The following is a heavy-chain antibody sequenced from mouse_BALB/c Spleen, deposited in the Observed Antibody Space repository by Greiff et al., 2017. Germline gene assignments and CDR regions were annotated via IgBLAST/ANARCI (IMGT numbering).Heavy chain of an antibody. Sequence: QVQLKQPGAELVMPGASVKMSCKASGYTFTDYWMHWVKQRPGQGLEWIGAIDTSDSYTSYNQKFKGKATLTVDESSSTAYMQLSSLTSEDSAVYYCAIGAMDYWGQGTSVTVSS. V-gene: IGHV1-69*01. CDR3: AIGAMDY. CDR2: IDTSDSYT. J-gene: IGHJ4*01. D-gene: IGHD2-14*01. CDR1: GYTFTDYW.